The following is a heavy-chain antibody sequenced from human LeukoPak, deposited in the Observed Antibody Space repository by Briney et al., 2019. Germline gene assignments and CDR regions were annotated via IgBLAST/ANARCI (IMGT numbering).Heavy chain of an antibody. V-gene: IGHV4-4*07. CDR1: GGSITSYY. Sequence: SETLSLTCTVSGGSITSYYWSWIRQPAGKGLEWIGRIYITGSTNYNPSLKSRVIMSLDTSKNQTSLRLSSVTAADTAVYYCAREDYYDSSGYMLPDHWGQGTLVTVSS. D-gene: IGHD3-22*01. CDR2: IYITGST. CDR3: AREDYYDSSGYMLPDH. J-gene: IGHJ4*02.